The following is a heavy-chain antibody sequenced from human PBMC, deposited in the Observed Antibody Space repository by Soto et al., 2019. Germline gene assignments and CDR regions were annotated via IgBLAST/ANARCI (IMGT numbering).Heavy chain of an antibody. CDR2: INAGNGNT. CDR3: ARGGGIYYFDS. J-gene: IGHJ4*02. V-gene: IGHV1-3*01. D-gene: IGHD6-13*01. Sequence: ASVKVSCKASGYTFXSYAMHWVRQAPGQRLEWMGWINAGNGNTKYSQKFQGRVTITRDTSASTAYMELSSVRSEDTAVYYCARGGGIYYFDSWGQGTLVTVSS. CDR1: GYTFXSYA.